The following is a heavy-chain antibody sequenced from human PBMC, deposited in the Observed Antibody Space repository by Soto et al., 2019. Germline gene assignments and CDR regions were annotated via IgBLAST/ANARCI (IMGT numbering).Heavy chain of an antibody. J-gene: IGHJ4*02. CDR1: HLDFNTAW. Sequence: PGGSLRLSCAASHLDFNTAWMNWVRQSPGKGLEWVGRIKSRNEYGATDYAAPVKGRFSISRDDSSKTLSLQMNDLKTEDTAVYYCVVSSGWYLDIFDYWGQGALVTVSS. V-gene: IGHV3-15*07. D-gene: IGHD6-13*01. CDR2: IKSRNEYGAT. CDR3: VVSSGWYLDIFDY.